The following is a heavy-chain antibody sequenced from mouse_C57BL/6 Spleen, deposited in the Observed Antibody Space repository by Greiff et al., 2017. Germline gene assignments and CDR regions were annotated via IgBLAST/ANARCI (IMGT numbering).Heavy chain of an antibody. CDR3: AKGDYDYVYAMDY. Sequence: VQGVESGPGLVQPSQSLSITCTVSGFSLTSYGVHWVRQSPGKGLEWLGVIWRGGSTDYNAAFMSRLSITKDNSKSQVFFKMNSLQADDTAIYYCAKGDYDYVYAMDYWGQGTSVTVSS. J-gene: IGHJ4*01. CDR1: GFSLTSYG. CDR2: IWRGGST. D-gene: IGHD2-4*01. V-gene: IGHV2-5*01.